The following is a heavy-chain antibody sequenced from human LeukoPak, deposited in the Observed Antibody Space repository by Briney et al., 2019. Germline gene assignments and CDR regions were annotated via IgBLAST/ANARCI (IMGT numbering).Heavy chain of an antibody. CDR1: GGSISSYY. D-gene: IGHD5-18*01. V-gene: IGHV4-59*01. J-gene: IGHJ4*02. Sequence: SESLSLTCTVSGGSISSYYWSWIRQPPGKGLEWIGYIYYSGSTSYNPSLNSRVTISVDTSKNQFSLKLSSVTAADTAVYYCARDSGYGYDYWGQGTLVTVSP. CDR3: ARDSGYGYDY. CDR2: IYYSGST.